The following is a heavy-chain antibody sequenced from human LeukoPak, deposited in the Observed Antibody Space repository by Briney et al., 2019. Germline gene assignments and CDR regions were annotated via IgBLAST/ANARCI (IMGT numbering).Heavy chain of an antibody. V-gene: IGHV4-31*11. CDR2: IYYSGST. D-gene: IGHD3-10*01. CDR1: GGSFSGYY. CDR3: ARDSYYGSGSPY. J-gene: IGHJ4*02. Sequence: SETLSLTCAVYGGSFSGYYWSWIRQHPGKGLEWIGYIYYSGSTYYNPSLKSRVTISVDTSKNQFSLKLSSVTAADTAVYYCARDSYYGSGSPYWGQGTLVTVSS.